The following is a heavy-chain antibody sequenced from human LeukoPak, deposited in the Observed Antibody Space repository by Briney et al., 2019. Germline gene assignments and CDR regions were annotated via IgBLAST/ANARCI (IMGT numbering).Heavy chain of an antibody. CDR1: GYTFTAYY. Sequence: ASVKVSCKASGYTFTAYYMHWVRQAPGQGLEWMGWINSNSGDANYAQKFQGRVTMTRDTSISTAYMELSRLTSDDTAVYYCARDQVGHDSSDYCFDYWGQGTLVTVSS. V-gene: IGHV1-2*02. D-gene: IGHD3-22*01. J-gene: IGHJ4*02. CDR3: ARDQVGHDSSDYCFDY. CDR2: INSNSGDA.